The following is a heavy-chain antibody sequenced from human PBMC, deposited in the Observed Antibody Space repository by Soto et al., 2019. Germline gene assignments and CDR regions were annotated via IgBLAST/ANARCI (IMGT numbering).Heavy chain of an antibody. CDR2: IDPSDSYT. Sequence: PGESLKISCKGSGYSFTSYWISWVRQMPGKGLEWMGRIDPSDSYTNYSPSFQGHVTISADKSISTAYLQWSSLKASDTAMYYCARLSSSSLGYYYYGMDVWGQGTTVTVSS. CDR1: GYSFTSYW. D-gene: IGHD6-6*01. CDR3: ARLSSSSLGYYYYGMDV. J-gene: IGHJ6*02. V-gene: IGHV5-10-1*01.